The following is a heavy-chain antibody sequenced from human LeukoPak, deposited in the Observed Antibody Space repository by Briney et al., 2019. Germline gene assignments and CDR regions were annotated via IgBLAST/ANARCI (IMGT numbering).Heavy chain of an antibody. V-gene: IGHV4-59*01. CDR1: GGSISSYY. D-gene: IGHD4-17*01. Sequence: SETLSLTCTVSGGSISSYYWSWIRQAPGKGLEWIGYIYYSGSTNYNPSLKSRVTISVDTSKNQFSLNLSSVTAADTAVYYCARARSYYGDYTHLDYWGQGTLVTVSS. J-gene: IGHJ4*02. CDR2: IYYSGST. CDR3: ARARSYYGDYTHLDY.